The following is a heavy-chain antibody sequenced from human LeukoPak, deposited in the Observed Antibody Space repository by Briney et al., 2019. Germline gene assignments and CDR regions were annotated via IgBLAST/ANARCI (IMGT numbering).Heavy chain of an antibody. Sequence: GASVKVSCKASGYTFTSYDINWVRQAPGQGLEWMGWMKPNSGDTGYAQKFQGRVTMTRNTSISTAYMELSSLRSEDTAVYYCARGRNSGGPLGYCGQGTLVTVSS. J-gene: IGHJ4*02. V-gene: IGHV1-8*01. CDR1: GYTFTSYD. CDR2: MKPNSGDT. D-gene: IGHD4-23*01. CDR3: ARGRNSGGPLGY.